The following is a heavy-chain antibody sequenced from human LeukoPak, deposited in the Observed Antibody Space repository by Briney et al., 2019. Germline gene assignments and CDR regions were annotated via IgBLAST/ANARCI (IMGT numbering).Heavy chain of an antibody. CDR3: ARGGIVVVPAAYAFDY. V-gene: IGHV1-46*01. Sequence: ASVKVSCKASGYTFTSYHMHWVRQAPGQGLEWMGIINPSGGSTSYAQKFQGRVTMTRDTSTSTVYMELSSLRSEDTAVYYCARGGIVVVPAAYAFDYWAREPWSPSPQ. J-gene: IGHJ4*02. D-gene: IGHD2-2*01. CDR2: INPSGGST. CDR1: GYTFTSYH.